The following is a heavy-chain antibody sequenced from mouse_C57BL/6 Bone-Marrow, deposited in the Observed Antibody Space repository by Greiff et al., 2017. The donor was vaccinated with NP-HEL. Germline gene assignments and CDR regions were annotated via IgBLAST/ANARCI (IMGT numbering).Heavy chain of an antibody. V-gene: IGHV1-61*01. CDR3: VYGSRFKGYFDV. J-gene: IGHJ1*03. CDR1: GYTFTSYW. D-gene: IGHD1-1*01. CDR2: IYPSDSEA. Sequence: QVQLQQPGAELVRPGSSVNLSCKASGYTFTSYWMDWVKQRPGQGLDWIGNIYPSDSEAHYTQKFKDKATLTVDKSSSTAYMQLSRVSSEDSVVYYCVYGSRFKGYFDVWGTGTTVTVSS.